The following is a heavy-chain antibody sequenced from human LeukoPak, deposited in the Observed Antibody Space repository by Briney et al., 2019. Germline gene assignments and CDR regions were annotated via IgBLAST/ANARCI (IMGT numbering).Heavy chain of an antibody. D-gene: IGHD3-10*01. CDR2: IYYSGST. CDR1: GGSISSSSYY. Sequence: SETLSLTCTVSGGSISSSSYYWGCIRQPPGKGLECIGSIYYSGSTYYNPSLKSRVTISVDTSKHQFSLKLSSVTAADTAVYYCARRYRLGRGGDALDLWGQGTMVTVSS. CDR3: ARRYRLGRGGDALDL. V-gene: IGHV4-39*07. J-gene: IGHJ3*01.